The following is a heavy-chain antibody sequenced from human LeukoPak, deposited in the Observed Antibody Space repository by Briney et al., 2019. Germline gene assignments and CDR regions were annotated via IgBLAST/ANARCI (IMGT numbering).Heavy chain of an antibody. V-gene: IGHV4-4*07. CDR2: IYKSGST. Sequence: KPSQTLSLTCTVSGGSIGWDYWSWIRQSAGKGLEWIGRIYKSGSTNYNPSFRSRGTMSVDTSMNQFSLNVTSVTAADTAVYYCAREEYFQDSNGYSYYFHSWGQGSLVTVSS. CDR3: AREEYFQDSNGYSYYFHS. D-gene: IGHD3-22*01. CDR1: GGSIGWDY. J-gene: IGHJ4*02.